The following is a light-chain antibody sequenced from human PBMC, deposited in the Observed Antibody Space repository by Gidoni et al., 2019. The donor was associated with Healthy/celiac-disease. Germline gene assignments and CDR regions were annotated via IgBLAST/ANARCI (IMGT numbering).Light chain of an antibody. J-gene: IGKJ1*01. CDR3: QQRRNCRPKT. V-gene: IGKV3-11*01. Sequence: EIVLTQSPATLSLSPGERATLSCRASQSVSSYLAWYQQKPGQAPRLLIYDASNRATGIPARFSGSGSGTYFTLTISSLGPEDFAVYYCQQRRNCRPKTFGQGTKVEIK. CDR1: QSVSSY. CDR2: DAS.